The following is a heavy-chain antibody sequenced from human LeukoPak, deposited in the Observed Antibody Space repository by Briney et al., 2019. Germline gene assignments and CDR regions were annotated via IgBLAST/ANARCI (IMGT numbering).Heavy chain of an antibody. Sequence: GGSLRLSCAASGFTFSSYAMSWVRQAPGKGLEWVSAISGSGGSTYYADSVKGRFTISRDNSKNTLYLQMNSLRAEDTAVYYCAKDLLTLSRDSRFVVVPAAAPFDYWGQGTLVTVSS. CDR2: ISGSGGST. CDR3: AKDLLTLSRDSRFVVVPAAAPFDY. CDR1: GFTFSSYA. V-gene: IGHV3-23*01. J-gene: IGHJ4*02. D-gene: IGHD2-2*01.